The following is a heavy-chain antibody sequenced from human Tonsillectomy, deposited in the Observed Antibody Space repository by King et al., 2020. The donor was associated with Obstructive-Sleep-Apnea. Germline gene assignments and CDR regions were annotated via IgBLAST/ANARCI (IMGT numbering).Heavy chain of an antibody. CDR3: ARGTMVRELFYHYGMDV. J-gene: IGHJ6*02. CDR2: VYSSGGT. CDR1: GASVSSGSYY. V-gene: IGHV4-61*01. Sequence: QLQESGPGLVKPSETLSLTCTVSGASVSSGSYYWSWIRQPPGKGLEWIAYVYSSGGTNSNPSLRSRVTVSVDTSKNQFSLKLTSVTAADSAVYFCARGTMVRELFYHYGMDVWGQGTTVTVSS. D-gene: IGHD3-10*01.